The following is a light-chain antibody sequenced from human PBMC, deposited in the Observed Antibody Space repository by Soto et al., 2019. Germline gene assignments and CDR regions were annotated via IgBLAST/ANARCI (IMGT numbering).Light chain of an antibody. Sequence: VLTLSPGTLSLSPGERATLSCRASQSVSSSYLAWYQQKPGQAPRLLIYGASSRATGIAARFSGSGSGTDFTLTISRLEPEDFAVYYCQQYGSSRWTFGQGTKVDIK. CDR2: GAS. J-gene: IGKJ1*01. CDR1: QSVSSSY. V-gene: IGKV3-20*01. CDR3: QQYGSSRWT.